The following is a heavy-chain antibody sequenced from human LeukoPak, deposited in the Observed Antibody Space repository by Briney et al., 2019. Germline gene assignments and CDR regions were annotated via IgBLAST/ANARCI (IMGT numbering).Heavy chain of an antibody. CDR1: GGSISSGSYY. Sequence: PSETLSLTCTVSGGSISSGSYYWGWIRQPAGKGLEWIGRIYTSGSSNYNPSLKSRVTISVDTSKNQVSLKLSSVTAADTAVYYCAKDVYYYGSGSYYNPFDYWGQGTLVTVSS. D-gene: IGHD3-10*01. CDR3: AKDVYYYGSGSYYNPFDY. J-gene: IGHJ4*02. V-gene: IGHV4-61*02. CDR2: IYTSGSS.